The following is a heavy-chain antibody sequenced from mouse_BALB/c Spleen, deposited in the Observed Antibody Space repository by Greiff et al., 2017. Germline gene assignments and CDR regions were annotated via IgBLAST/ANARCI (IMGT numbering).Heavy chain of an antibody. D-gene: IGHD2-4*01. Sequence: VQLQESGAELVRPGTSVKVSCKASGYAFTNYLIEWVKQRPGQGLEWIGVINPGSGGTNYNEKFKGKATLTADKSSSTAYMQLSSLTSDDSAVYFCARGGLSTMITTFAYWGQGTLVTVSA. CDR3: ARGGLSTMITTFAY. J-gene: IGHJ3*01. CDR1: GYAFTNYL. CDR2: INPGSGGT. V-gene: IGHV1-54*01.